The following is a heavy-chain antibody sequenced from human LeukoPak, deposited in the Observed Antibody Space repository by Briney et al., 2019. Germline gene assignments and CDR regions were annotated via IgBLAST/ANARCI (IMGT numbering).Heavy chain of an antibody. CDR2: ISGSGGST. J-gene: IGHJ4*02. Sequence: PGGTLRLSCAASGFTFSSYAMSWVRQAPGKGLEWGSAISGSGGSTYYTDSVKGRFTISKDNSKNTLYLQMNSLRAEDTAVYYCAKDYLLYYYGSGIFVYWGQGTLVTVSS. CDR3: AKDYLLYYYGSGIFVY. V-gene: IGHV3-23*01. D-gene: IGHD3-10*01. CDR1: GFTFSSYA.